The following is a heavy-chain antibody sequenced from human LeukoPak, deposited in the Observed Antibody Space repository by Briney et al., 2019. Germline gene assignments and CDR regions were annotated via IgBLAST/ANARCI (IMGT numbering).Heavy chain of an antibody. J-gene: IGHJ3*02. CDR3: ATQSGSYHFDI. V-gene: IGHV1-69*04. Sequence: SVKVSCKASGYTFTSYAISWVRQAPGQGLEWMGRIIPILGIANYAQKFQGRDTITADKSTSTAYMELSSLRSEDTAVYYCATQSGSYHFDIWGQGTMVTVSS. CDR2: IIPILGIA. D-gene: IGHD1-26*01. CDR1: GYTFTSYA.